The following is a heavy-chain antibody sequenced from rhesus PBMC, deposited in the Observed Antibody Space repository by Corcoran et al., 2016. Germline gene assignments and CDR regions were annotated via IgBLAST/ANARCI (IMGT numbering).Heavy chain of an antibody. V-gene: IGHV4-173*01. CDR3: ARRGGAATGNSLDV. J-gene: IGHJ5-2*02. D-gene: IGHD6-31*01. CDR2: IAVSAGAT. CDR1: GGSISSNY. Sequence: QLQLQESGPGLVKPSETLSLTCAVSGGSISSNYWGWIRQPPGKGLEWIGRIAVSAGATDTNPALKSRVTISPATSKNQFSLKLGSVTAADTAVYYCARRGGAATGNSLDVWGRGVLVTVSS.